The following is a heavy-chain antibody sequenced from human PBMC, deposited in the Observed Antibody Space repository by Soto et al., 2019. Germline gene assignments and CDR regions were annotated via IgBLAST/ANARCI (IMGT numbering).Heavy chain of an antibody. V-gene: IGHV3-33*01. Sequence: QVHLVESGGGVVQPGRSLRLSCEASGFTFSNYAMHWVRQAPGKGLEWVALIRYDEINKYYADSVKGRFTISRDNSQKTLFLQMNSLSPEDTAVYYCARDLSGPLDYWGQGTPVIVSS. CDR1: GFTFSNYA. CDR2: IRYDEINK. CDR3: ARDLSGPLDY. J-gene: IGHJ4*02.